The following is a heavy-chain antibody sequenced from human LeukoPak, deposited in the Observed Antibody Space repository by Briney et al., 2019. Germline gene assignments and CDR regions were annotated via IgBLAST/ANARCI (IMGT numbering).Heavy chain of an antibody. V-gene: IGHV4-31*03. Sequence: SETLSLTCTVSGGSISSGGYYCSWIRQHPGKGLEWIGYIYYSGSTYYNPSLKSRVTISVDTSKNQFSLKLSSVTAADTAVYYCARGLLWFGEPPYYYFDYWGQGTLVTVSS. CDR3: ARGLLWFGEPPYYYFDY. CDR2: IYYSGST. CDR1: GGSISSGGYY. J-gene: IGHJ4*02. D-gene: IGHD3-10*01.